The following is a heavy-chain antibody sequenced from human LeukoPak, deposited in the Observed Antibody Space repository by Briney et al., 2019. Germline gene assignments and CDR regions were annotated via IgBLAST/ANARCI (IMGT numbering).Heavy chain of an antibody. CDR3: LRGPNLAFYL. V-gene: IGHV3-48*01. CDR1: GFTFNIFT. J-gene: IGHJ4*02. Sequence: QPGGSLRLSCAASGFTFNIFTMNWVRQAPGKGLEWISYINTKSKTIYYADSVKGRFTISRDNAKNSLHLQMNSLRAEDNALFFFLRGPNLAFYLWGQGTLVTVSS. CDR2: INTKSKTI.